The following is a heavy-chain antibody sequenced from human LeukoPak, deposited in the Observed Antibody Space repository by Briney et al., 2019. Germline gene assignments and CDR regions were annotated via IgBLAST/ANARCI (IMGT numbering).Heavy chain of an antibody. CDR2: IYTSGST. Sequence: SETLSLTCTVSGGSISSGSYYWSWIRQPAGKGLEWIGRIYTSGSTNYNPSLKSRVTISVDTSKNQFSLKLSSVTAADTAVYHCARDHSVTTPSVWGQGTLVTVSS. CDR3: ARDHSVTTPSV. J-gene: IGHJ4*02. D-gene: IGHD4-17*01. V-gene: IGHV4-61*02. CDR1: GGSISSGSYY.